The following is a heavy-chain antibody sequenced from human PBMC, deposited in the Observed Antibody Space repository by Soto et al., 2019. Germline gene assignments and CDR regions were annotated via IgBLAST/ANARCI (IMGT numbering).Heavy chain of an antibody. CDR1: GFTFTSSA. CDR2: IVVGSGNT. J-gene: IGHJ3*02. CDR3: AADFPXIRYDSSGYYYYPPLDI. V-gene: IGHV1-58*01. D-gene: IGHD3-22*01. Sequence: ASVKVSCKASGFTFTSSAVQWVRQARGQRLEWIGWIVVGSGNTNYAQKFQERVTITRDMSTSTAYMELSSLRSEDTAVYYCAADFPXIRYDSSGYYYYPPLDIWGQGTMVTVSS.